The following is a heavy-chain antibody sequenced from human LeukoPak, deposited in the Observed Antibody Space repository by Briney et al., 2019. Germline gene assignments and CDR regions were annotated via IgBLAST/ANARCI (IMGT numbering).Heavy chain of an antibody. D-gene: IGHD2-15*01. Sequence: ASETLSLTCTVSGGSINTYYWNWIRQPPGKGLEWIGYIYSSGSTYYNPSLKSRLIMSVDTSKNQFSLKLSAVAAADTAVYYCARRRRYCSGGSCYSDWDFDLWGRGTLVAVS. V-gene: IGHV4-59*13. CDR1: GGSINTYY. J-gene: IGHJ2*01. CDR2: IYSSGST. CDR3: ARRRRYCSGGSCYSDWDFDL.